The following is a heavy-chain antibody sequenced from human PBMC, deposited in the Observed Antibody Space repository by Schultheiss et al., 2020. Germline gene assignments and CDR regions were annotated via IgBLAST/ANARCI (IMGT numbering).Heavy chain of an antibody. Sequence: GGSLRLSCAASGFTVSSNYMSWVRQAPGKGLEWVAVISYDGSNKYYADSVKGRFTISRDKSKKTLFLQMNSLRAEDTAVYYCAKDYLPKPVVITGAVYWGQGTLVTVSS. D-gene: IGHD3-22*01. J-gene: IGHJ4*02. CDR1: GFTVSSNY. CDR2: ISYDGSNK. V-gene: IGHV3-30*18. CDR3: AKDYLPKPVVITGAVY.